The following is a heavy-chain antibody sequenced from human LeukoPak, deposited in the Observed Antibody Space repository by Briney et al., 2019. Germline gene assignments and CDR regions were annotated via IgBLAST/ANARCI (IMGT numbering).Heavy chain of an antibody. V-gene: IGHV4-34*01. CDR3: ARRDCSGGSCYPDY. CDR2: INHSGST. Sequence: ASETLSLTCAVYGGSFSGYYWSWIRQPPGKGLEWIGEINHSGSTNYNPSLKSRVTISVDTSKNQFSLKLSSVTAADTAVYYCARRDCSGGSCYPDYWGQGTLVTVSS. CDR1: GGSFSGYY. D-gene: IGHD2-15*01. J-gene: IGHJ4*02.